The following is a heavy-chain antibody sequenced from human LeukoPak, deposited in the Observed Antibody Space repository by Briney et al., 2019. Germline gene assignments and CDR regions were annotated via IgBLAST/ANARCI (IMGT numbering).Heavy chain of an antibody. Sequence: GGSLRLSCAASGFTFSSYSMKWVRQAPEKGLEWVSYISSSSSTIYYADSVKGRFTISRDNAKNSLYLQMNSLRDEDTAVYYCARDYCSGVTCHPDYWGQGTLVTVSS. D-gene: IGHD2-15*01. CDR2: ISSSSSTI. CDR3: ARDYCSGVTCHPDY. CDR1: GFTFSSYS. V-gene: IGHV3-48*02. J-gene: IGHJ4*02.